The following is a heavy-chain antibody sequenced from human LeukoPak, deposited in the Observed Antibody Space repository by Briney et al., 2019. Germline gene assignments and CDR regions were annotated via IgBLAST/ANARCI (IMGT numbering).Heavy chain of an antibody. CDR2: ISSSSSTI. D-gene: IGHD5-18*01. V-gene: IGHV3-48*02. J-gene: IGHJ6*02. CDR1: GFTFSSYS. Sequence: PGGSLRLSCAASGFTFSSYSMNWVRQAPGKGLEWVLYISSSSSTIYYADSVKVRFTISRDNAKNSLYLQMNSLRDEDTAVYYCARLQLWPSDYYYYYGMDVWGQGTTVTVSS. CDR3: ARLQLWPSDYYYYYGMDV.